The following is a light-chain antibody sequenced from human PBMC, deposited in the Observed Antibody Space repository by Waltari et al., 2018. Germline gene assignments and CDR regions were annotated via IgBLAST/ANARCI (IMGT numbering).Light chain of an antibody. V-gene: IGKV4-1*01. CDR2: SAS. J-gene: IGKJ2*01. CDR3: QQYYTAPYT. CDR1: SYLNSPNHTTE. Sequence: SYLNSPNHTTELAWYQQNQGQPPNLLIYSASTRETGVPDRFSGGGSGTDFTLSISSLQAEDVAVYYCQQYYTAPYTFGQGTKLEIK.